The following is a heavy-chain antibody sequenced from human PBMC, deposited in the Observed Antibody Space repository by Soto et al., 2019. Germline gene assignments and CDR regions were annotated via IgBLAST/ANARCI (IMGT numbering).Heavy chain of an antibody. Sequence: SETLYLTCTVSGGSISSYYLSWIRQPPGKGLEWIGYIYYSGSTNYNPSLKSRVTISVDTSKNQFSLKLSSVTAADTAVYYCARDRGYGMDVWGQGTTVTVSS. CDR3: ARDRGYGMDV. J-gene: IGHJ6*02. CDR1: GGSISSYY. V-gene: IGHV4-59*01. D-gene: IGHD3-16*01. CDR2: IYYSGST.